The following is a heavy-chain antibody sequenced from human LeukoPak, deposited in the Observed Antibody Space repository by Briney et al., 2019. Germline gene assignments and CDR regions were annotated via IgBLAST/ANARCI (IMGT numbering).Heavy chain of an antibody. CDR3: ARDSPGLYDSSGLQ. V-gene: IGHV1-18*01. Sequence: ASVKVSCKASGGTFSSYAISWVRQAPGQGLEWMGWVSTYKPSTNYAQKFQGRVTMSTDTSTSTAYMELRSLRPDDTAVYYCARDSPGLYDSSGLQWGQGTLVTVSS. CDR1: GGTFSSYA. D-gene: IGHD3-22*01. J-gene: IGHJ4*02. CDR2: VSTYKPST.